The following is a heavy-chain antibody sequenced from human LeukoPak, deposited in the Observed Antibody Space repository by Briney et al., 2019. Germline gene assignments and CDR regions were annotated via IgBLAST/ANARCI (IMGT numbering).Heavy chain of an antibody. Sequence: VASVKVSCKASGYTFTSYDINWVRQATGQGLEWMGWMSPISGKTGYAQKFQGRLTMTRNTAINTAYMELSGLTSEDTAVYYCARESGDILVVPYYWGQGTLVTVSS. J-gene: IGHJ4*02. CDR1: GYTFTSYD. CDR2: MSPISGKT. D-gene: IGHD2-2*01. V-gene: IGHV1-8*01. CDR3: ARESGDILVVPYY.